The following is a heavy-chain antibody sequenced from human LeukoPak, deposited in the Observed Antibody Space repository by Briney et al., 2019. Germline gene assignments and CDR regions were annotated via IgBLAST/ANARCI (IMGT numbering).Heavy chain of an antibody. D-gene: IGHD3-3*01. V-gene: IGHV4-34*01. Sequence: PSETLSLTCAVYGGSFSGYYWSWIRQPPGKGLEWIGEINHSGSTNYNPSLKSRVTISVDTSKNQFSLKLSSVTAADTPVYYCARGCRITIFGVVISHSTFDYWGQGTLVTVSS. CDR2: INHSGST. CDR3: ARGCRITIFGVVISHSTFDY. J-gene: IGHJ4*02. CDR1: GGSFSGYY.